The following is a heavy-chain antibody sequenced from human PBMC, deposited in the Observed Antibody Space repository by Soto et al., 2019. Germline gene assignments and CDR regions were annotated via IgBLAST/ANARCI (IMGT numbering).Heavy chain of an antibody. J-gene: IGHJ1*01. V-gene: IGHV1-69*06. CDR1: GGTFSSYA. Sequence: RASVKVSCKASGGTFSSYAISWVRQAPGQGLEWMGGIIPIFGTANYAQKFQGRVTITADKSTSTAYMELSSLRSEDTAVYYCASGEYYDSSGYYYGGYFQHWGQGTLVTVSS. CDR3: ASGEYYDSSGYYYGGYFQH. D-gene: IGHD3-22*01. CDR2: IIPIFGTA.